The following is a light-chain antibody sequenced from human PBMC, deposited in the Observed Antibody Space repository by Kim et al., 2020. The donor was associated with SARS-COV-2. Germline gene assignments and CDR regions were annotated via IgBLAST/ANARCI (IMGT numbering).Light chain of an antibody. Sequence: ASVGDRGTIPCRASQSIGRWLAWYQQKPGKAPKLLMYDASSLESGVPSRFSGSGSGTEFTLTVTSLLPDDFATYYCQQYSNFPFTFGPGTKVDIK. J-gene: IGKJ3*01. V-gene: IGKV1-5*01. CDR1: QSIGRW. CDR2: DAS. CDR3: QQYSNFPFT.